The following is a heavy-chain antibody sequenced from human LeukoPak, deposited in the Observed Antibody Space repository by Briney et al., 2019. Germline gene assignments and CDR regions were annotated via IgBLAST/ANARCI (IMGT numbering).Heavy chain of an antibody. V-gene: IGHV1-46*01. CDR2: INPSGGST. CDR3: ARDDILTGGFDY. Sequence: GASVKVSCKASGYTFTSYYMHWVRQAPGQGLEWMGIINPSGGSTSYARKFQGRVTMTRDTSTSTVYMELSSLRSEDTAVYYCARDDILTGGFDYWGQGTLVTVSS. J-gene: IGHJ4*02. D-gene: IGHD3-9*01. CDR1: GYTFTSYY.